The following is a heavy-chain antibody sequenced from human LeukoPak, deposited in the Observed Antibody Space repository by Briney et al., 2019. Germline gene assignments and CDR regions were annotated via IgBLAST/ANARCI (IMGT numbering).Heavy chain of an antibody. J-gene: IGHJ4*02. CDR3: VGGDY. CDR2: INQDGSDK. V-gene: IGHV3-7*01. Sequence: GGSLRLSCAASGFMFTSYSMNWVRQAPGKGLECVANINQDGSDKYYVDSVKGRFTISRDNTKNSLYLQMNSLRAEDTAVYYCVGGDYWGQGTLVTVSS. CDR1: GFMFTSYS.